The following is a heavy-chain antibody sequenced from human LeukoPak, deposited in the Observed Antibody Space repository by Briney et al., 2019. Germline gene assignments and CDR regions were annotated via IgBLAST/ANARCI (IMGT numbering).Heavy chain of an antibody. CDR2: IYYSGST. CDR1: GGSISSGGYY. V-gene: IGHV4-31*03. CDR3: ARDHIVVVPAAYYYYYYGMDV. D-gene: IGHD2-2*01. Sequence: SETLSLTCTVSGGSISSGGYYWSWIRQHPGKGLEWIGYIYYSGSTYYNPSLQSRVTRSVDTSKIQFPLKLSSVTAEDTAVHYCARDHIVVVPAAYYYYYYGMDVWVQGTTVTVSS. J-gene: IGHJ6*02.